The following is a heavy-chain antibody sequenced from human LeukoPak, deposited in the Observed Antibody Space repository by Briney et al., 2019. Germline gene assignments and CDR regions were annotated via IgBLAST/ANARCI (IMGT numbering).Heavy chain of an antibody. J-gene: IGHJ4*02. CDR3: AKARRPTTVTDY. CDR2: ISGSGAGT. Sequence: PGGSLRLSCAASGITFSGYAMSWVRQAPGKGLEWVSEISGSGAGTYYADSVKGRFTISRDNSKNTLYLQMNSLRAEDTAIYYCAKARRPTTVTDYWGQGTLVTVSS. D-gene: IGHD4-11*01. V-gene: IGHV3-23*01. CDR1: GITFSGYA.